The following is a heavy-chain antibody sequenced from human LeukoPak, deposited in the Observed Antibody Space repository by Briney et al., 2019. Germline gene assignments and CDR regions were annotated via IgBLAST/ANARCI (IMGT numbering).Heavy chain of an antibody. D-gene: IGHD6-19*01. Sequence: GGSLRLSCAASGFRFSSYSMNWVRQAPGKGLEWVSSITSSSSYIYYADSVKGRFTISRDNAKNSLYLQMNSLRAEDTAVYYCAKDRVAVTGTDYFDYWGQGTLVTVSS. CDR3: AKDRVAVTGTDYFDY. CDR2: ITSSSSYI. V-gene: IGHV3-21*01. J-gene: IGHJ4*02. CDR1: GFRFSSYS.